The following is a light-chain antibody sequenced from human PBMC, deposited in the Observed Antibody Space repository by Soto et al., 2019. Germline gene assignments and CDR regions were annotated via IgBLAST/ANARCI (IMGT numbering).Light chain of an antibody. V-gene: IGKV3-20*01. Sequence: EIVLTQSPGTLSLSPGERATLSCRASQSVSSSFLAWYQQKPGQAPRLLIYGASSRATGIPDRFSGSGSGTDFTLTSSRLEPEDVAVYYCQQDDSSPWTFGQGTKVAIK. J-gene: IGKJ1*01. CDR2: GAS. CDR1: QSVSSSF. CDR3: QQDDSSPWT.